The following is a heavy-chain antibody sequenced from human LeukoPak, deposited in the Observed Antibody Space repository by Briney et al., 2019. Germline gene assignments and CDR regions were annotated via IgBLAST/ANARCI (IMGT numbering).Heavy chain of an antibody. CDR2: FGGSSGSA. V-gene: IGHV3-23*01. CDR3: AREESRGLDY. Sequence: GGSLRLSCAASGFTFSSYGMSWVRQAPGKGLEWVSTFGGSSGSAFYADSVKGRFTISRDNSKNTLYLQMNSLSAEDTAVYYCAREESRGLDYWGQGTAVTVSP. CDR1: GFTFSSYG. J-gene: IGHJ4*02.